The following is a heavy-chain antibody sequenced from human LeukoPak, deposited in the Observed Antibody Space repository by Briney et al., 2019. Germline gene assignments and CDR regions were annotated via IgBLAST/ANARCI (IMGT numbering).Heavy chain of an antibody. CDR1: GGSIRSGSHY. D-gene: IGHD3-22*01. J-gene: IGHJ4*02. CDR3: AKRDDSDGNLLDL. CDR2: IYYSGST. Sequence: PSETLSLTCTVSGGSIRSGSHYWAWIRQPPGKGLEWIGRIYYSGSTYYNPSLENRVTISIDTSKNHFSVKLSSLSAADTSVYYCAKRDDSDGNLLDLWGQGTLVTL. V-gene: IGHV4-39*02.